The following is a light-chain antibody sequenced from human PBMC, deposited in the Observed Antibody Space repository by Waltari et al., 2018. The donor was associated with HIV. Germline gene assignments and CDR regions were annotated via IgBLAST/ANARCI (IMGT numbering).Light chain of an antibody. CDR2: GNK. CDR1: TSNIGADYD. J-gene: IGLJ2*01. Sequence: QSVLTQPPSVSGAPGQRVTISCTGSTSNIGADYDVHWYPQIPGTAPKLLISGNKNRPSGVPDRFSASKSGTSASLTITGLQAEDEADYFCQSYDITLSASVVFGGGTKLTVL. V-gene: IGLV1-40*01. CDR3: QSYDITLSASVV.